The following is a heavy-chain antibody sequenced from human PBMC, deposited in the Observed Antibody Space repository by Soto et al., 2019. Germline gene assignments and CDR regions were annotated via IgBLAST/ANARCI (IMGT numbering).Heavy chain of an antibody. CDR1: GGSISSGGYY. D-gene: IGHD6-13*01. Sequence: NPSETLSLTCTVSGGSISSGGYYWSWIRQHPGKGLEWIGYIYYSGSTYYNPSLKSRVTISVDTSKNQFSLKLSSVTAADTAVYYCARDPAVSTIAAAGTDYYYGMDVWGQGTTVTVSS. CDR2: IYYSGST. J-gene: IGHJ6*02. CDR3: ARDPAVSTIAAAGTDYYYGMDV. V-gene: IGHV4-31*03.